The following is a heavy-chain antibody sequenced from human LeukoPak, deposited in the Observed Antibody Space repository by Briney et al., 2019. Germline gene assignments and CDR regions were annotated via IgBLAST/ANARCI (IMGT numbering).Heavy chain of an antibody. CDR3: ARDKKGTSCYGY. CDR2: INYSGST. Sequence: SETLSLTCTVSGGSISSYYWSWIRQSPGKGLERIGFINYSGSTTYNPSLKSRVTISVDTSKNQFSLKLTSVTAADTAVYYCARDKKGTSCYGYWGQGTLVTVSS. D-gene: IGHD2-2*01. J-gene: IGHJ4*02. CDR1: GGSISSYY. V-gene: IGHV4-59*01.